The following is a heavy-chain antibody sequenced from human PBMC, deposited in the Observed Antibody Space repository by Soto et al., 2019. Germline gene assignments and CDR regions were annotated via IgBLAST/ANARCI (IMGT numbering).Heavy chain of an antibody. CDR3: AHMIPPGGFDY. CDR2: IYWDDDK. CDR1: GFSLSTRGVG. V-gene: IGHV2-5*02. Sequence: SGPTLVNPTQTLTLTCTVSGFSLSTRGVGVVWIRQSPKKALEWLALIYWDDDKGYSPSLKNRLTITKDTSNNQVVLTMTNLAPVDTATYFCAHMIPPGGFDYWGQGTLVTVSS. D-gene: IGHD3-10*01. J-gene: IGHJ4*02.